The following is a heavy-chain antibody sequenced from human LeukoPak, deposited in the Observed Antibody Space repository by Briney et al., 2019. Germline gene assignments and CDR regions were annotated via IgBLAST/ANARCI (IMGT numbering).Heavy chain of an antibody. J-gene: IGHJ4*02. CDR1: GFTFSSYA. V-gene: IGHV3-23*01. CDR3: ARVGPTYCGGDCYGNYFDY. Sequence: GGSLRLSCAASGFTFSSYAMSWVRQAPGKGLEWVSGMNGNGGSTIYADSVKGRFTISRDNSKNTMFLQMNSLRAEDTAVYYCARVGPTYCGGDCYGNYFDYWGQGTLVTVSS. CDR2: MNGNGGST. D-gene: IGHD2-21*02.